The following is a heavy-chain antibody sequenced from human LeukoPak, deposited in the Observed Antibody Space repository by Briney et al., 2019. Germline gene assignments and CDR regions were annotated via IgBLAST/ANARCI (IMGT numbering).Heavy chain of an antibody. Sequence: GGSLRLSCAASGFSFISYGMQWVRQAPGEGLEWGGVISDEGRSKDYADSVKGRFTISRDNSKDTLYLQMNSLRAEDTAVYYCAKRPSDYGDYVSYFDYWGRGTLVTVSS. CDR2: ISDEGRSK. CDR1: GFSFISYG. J-gene: IGHJ4*02. V-gene: IGHV3-30*18. D-gene: IGHD4-17*01. CDR3: AKRPSDYGDYVSYFDY.